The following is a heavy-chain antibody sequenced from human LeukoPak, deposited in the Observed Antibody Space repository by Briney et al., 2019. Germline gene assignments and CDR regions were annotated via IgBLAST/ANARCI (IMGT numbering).Heavy chain of an antibody. D-gene: IGHD5/OR15-5a*01. V-gene: IGHV3-64*01. J-gene: IGHJ3*02. CDR1: GFAFSRHA. CDR2: IRSDGGST. CDR3: AREVYSVYDWDGFGI. Sequence: GGSLRLSCAASGFAFSRHAMHWVRQAPGKGLEYVSGIRSDGGSTNYANSVKGRFTISRDNSKNTLWLQMGSLRTEDMAVYYCAREVYSVYDWDGFGIWGQGTMVTVAS.